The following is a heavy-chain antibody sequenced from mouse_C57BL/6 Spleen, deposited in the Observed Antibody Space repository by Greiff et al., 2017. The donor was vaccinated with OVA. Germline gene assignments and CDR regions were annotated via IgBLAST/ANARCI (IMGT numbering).Heavy chain of an antibody. CDR2: IWSDGST. CDR1: GFSLTSYG. Sequence: VMLVESGPGLVAPSQSLSITCTVSGFSLTSYGVHWVRQPPGKGLEWLVVIWSDGSTTYNSALKSRLSISKDNSKSQVFLKMNSLQTDDTAMYYCARHNDYAFYAMDYWGQGTSVTVSS. J-gene: IGHJ4*01. V-gene: IGHV2-6-1*01. D-gene: IGHD2-4*01. CDR3: ARHNDYAFYAMDY.